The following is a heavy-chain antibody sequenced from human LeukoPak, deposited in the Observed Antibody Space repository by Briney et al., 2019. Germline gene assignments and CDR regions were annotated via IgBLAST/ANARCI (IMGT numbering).Heavy chain of an antibody. CDR1: GFTFSSNG. CDR3: AKYRSESYFYFDF. Sequence: GGSLRLSCAASGFTFSSNGMHWVRQAPGKGLEWVSFIRYGGNDERYADSVKGRFTISRDNSKNTLYLQMNSLRAEDTAVYYCAKYRSESYFYFDFWGQGTLVTVSS. V-gene: IGHV3-30*02. J-gene: IGHJ4*02. CDR2: IRYGGNDE. D-gene: IGHD1-26*01.